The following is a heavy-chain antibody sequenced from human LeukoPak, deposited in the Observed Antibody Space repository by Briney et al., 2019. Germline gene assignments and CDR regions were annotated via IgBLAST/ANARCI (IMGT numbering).Heavy chain of an antibody. J-gene: IGHJ4*02. CDR1: GFTFSSYA. CDR2: IKSKTDGGTT. CDR3: TTDALDYGDYYDY. D-gene: IGHD4-17*01. Sequence: GGSLRLSCAASGFTFSSYAMHWVRQAPGKGLEWVGRIKSKTDGGTTDYAAPVKGRFTISRDDSKNTLYLQMNSLKTEDTAVYYCTTDALDYGDYYDYWGQGTLVTVSS. V-gene: IGHV3-15*07.